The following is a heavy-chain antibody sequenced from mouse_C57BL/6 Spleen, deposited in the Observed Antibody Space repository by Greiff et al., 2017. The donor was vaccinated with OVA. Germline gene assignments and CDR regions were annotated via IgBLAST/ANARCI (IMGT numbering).Heavy chain of an antibody. Sequence: QVQLQQSGAELVKPGASVKISCKASGYAFSSYWMNWVKQRPGKGLEWIGQIYPGDGDTNYNGKFKGKATLTADKSSSTAYMQLSSLTSEDSAVYFCATTMITSYYFDYWGQGTTLTVSS. J-gene: IGHJ2*01. V-gene: IGHV1-80*01. D-gene: IGHD2-4*01. CDR3: ATTMITSYYFDY. CDR1: GYAFSSYW. CDR2: IYPGDGDT.